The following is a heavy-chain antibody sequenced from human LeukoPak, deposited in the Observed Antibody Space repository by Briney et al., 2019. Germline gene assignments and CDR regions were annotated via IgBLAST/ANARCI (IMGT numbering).Heavy chain of an antibody. CDR2: ISWSSGSI. CDR1: GFTFDDYA. Sequence: GGSLRLSCAASGFTFDDYAMHWVRQTPGKGLEWVSGISWSSGSIGYEDSVKGRFNISRDNAKNSLYLQMNSLRVEDTAFYYGTKDKDFWSDYMNPTFGSWGQATLVTVPS. V-gene: IGHV3-9*01. J-gene: IGHJ4*02. CDR3: TKDKDFWSDYMNPTFGS. D-gene: IGHD3-3*01.